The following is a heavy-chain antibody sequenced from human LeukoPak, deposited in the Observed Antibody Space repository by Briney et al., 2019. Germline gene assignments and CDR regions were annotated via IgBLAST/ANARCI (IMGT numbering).Heavy chain of an antibody. J-gene: IGHJ6*02. CDR1: GGSISSSSYY. D-gene: IGHD6-19*01. Sequence: PSETLSLTCTVSGGSISSSSYYWGWIRQPPGKGLEWIGSIYYSGSTYYNPSLKSRVTISVDTSKNQFSLKLSSVTAADTAVYYCARDFVSFGRQWLVSDYYYGMDVWGQGTTVTVSS. V-gene: IGHV4-39*07. CDR2: IYYSGST. CDR3: ARDFVSFGRQWLVSDYYYGMDV.